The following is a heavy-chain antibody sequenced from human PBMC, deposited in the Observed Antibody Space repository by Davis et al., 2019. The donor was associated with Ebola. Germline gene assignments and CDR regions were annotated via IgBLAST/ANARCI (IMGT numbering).Heavy chain of an antibody. CDR3: SRECRSGYSNWFDP. D-gene: IGHD3-22*01. V-gene: IGHV4-34*01. CDR1: GGYARGYD. CDR2: INHSGRT. Sequence: TLSLTCADYGGYARGYDGSWIRQPPGKGLEWIGEINHSGRTNYNPSLKSRVTISVDTSKNQFSLKMSSVSAAETAVYYCSRECRSGYSNWFDPWGQGTLVTVSS. J-gene: IGHJ5*02.